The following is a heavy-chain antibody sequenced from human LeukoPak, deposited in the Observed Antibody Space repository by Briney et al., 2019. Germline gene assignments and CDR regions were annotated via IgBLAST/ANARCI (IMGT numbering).Heavy chain of an antibody. D-gene: IGHD3-22*01. CDR1: GFTFSSYS. Sequence: GGSLRLSCAASGFTFSSYSMNWVRQAPGKGLEWVSYISSSSSTIYYADSVKGRFTISRDNAKNSLYLQMNSLRAEDTAVYYCARGPLYYYDSSGSSAFDIWGQGTMVTVSS. J-gene: IGHJ3*02. CDR3: ARGPLYYYDSSGSSAFDI. CDR2: ISSSSSTI. V-gene: IGHV3-48*01.